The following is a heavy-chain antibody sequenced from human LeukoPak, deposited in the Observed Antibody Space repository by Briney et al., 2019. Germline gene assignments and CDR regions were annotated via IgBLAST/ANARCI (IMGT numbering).Heavy chain of an antibody. V-gene: IGHV3-74*01. D-gene: IGHD3-22*01. Sequence: PGGSLRLSCAASGFTFSTYWMHWVRQAPGKGLVWVSRINSDGSSTNYADSVQGRFTISRDNAKSTLYLQMNSLRAEDTAVYYCARNSSAYYGGDDAFDIWGQGTMVTVSS. CDR1: GFTFSTYW. J-gene: IGHJ3*02. CDR3: ARNSSAYYGGDDAFDI. CDR2: INSDGSST.